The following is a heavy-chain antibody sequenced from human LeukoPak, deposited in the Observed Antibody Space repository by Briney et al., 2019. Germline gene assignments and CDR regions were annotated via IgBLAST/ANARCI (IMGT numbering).Heavy chain of an antibody. D-gene: IGHD5-12*01. V-gene: IGHV5-51*01. CDR1: GYSFATYW. CDR3: VRSAYSGFFIDY. Sequence: GESLKISCKGSGYSFATYWIGWVRPMPGKGLEWMGIIHPVESNTRYSPSFQGQVTISADKSISTAYLQWSSLKASDTAIYYCVRSAYSGFFIDYWSQGTLVTVSS. CDR2: IHPVESNT. J-gene: IGHJ4*02.